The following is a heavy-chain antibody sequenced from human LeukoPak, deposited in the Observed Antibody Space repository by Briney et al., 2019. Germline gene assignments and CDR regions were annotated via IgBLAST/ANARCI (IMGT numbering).Heavy chain of an antibody. J-gene: IGHJ4*02. D-gene: IGHD5-18*01. V-gene: IGHV3-23*01. CDR2: ISGSGGST. CDR3: ARGKYSYGYFPLDY. Sequence: GGSLRLSCAASGFTFSSYAMSWVRQAPGKGLEWVSAISGSGGSTYYADSVKGRFTISRDNSKNTLYLQMNSLRAEDTAVYYCARGKYSYGYFPLDYWGQGTLVTVSS. CDR1: GFTFSSYA.